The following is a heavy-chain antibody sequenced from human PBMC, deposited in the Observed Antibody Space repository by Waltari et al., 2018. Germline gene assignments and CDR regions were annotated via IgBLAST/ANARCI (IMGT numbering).Heavy chain of an antibody. CDR1: GFTFINYA. D-gene: IGHD3-10*01. CDR3: ARDRQGASASSPEITH. V-gene: IGHV3-30*04. Sequence: QVHLVESGGGVGQPGMSLRLSCTASGFTFINYAMHWVRQAPGKGLGGLTVISADAGTKDYADSVRGRFTGSRDKSTNTLNLQMTNLRPEDAAVYFCARDRQGASASSPEITHWGQGTLVTVSS. J-gene: IGHJ4*02. CDR2: ISADAGTK.